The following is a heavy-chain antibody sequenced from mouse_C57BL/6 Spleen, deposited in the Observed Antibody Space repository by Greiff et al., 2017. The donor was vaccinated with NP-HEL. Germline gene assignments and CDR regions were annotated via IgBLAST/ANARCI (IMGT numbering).Heavy chain of an antibody. CDR1: GFTFSSYG. V-gene: IGHV5-6*02. Sequence: DVKLVESGGDLVKPGGSLKLSCAASGFTFSSYGMSWVRQTPDKRLEWVATISSGGSYTYYPDSVKGRFTISRDNAKNTLYLQMSSLKSEDTAMYYCARQVRDAMDYWGQGTSVTVSS. CDR2: ISSGGSYT. D-gene: IGHD2-14*01. J-gene: IGHJ4*01. CDR3: ARQVRDAMDY.